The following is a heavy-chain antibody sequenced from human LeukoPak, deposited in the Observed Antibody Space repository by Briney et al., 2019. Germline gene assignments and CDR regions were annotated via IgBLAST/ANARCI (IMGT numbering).Heavy chain of an antibody. V-gene: IGHV4-39*01. CDR3: ARHQFHLYYYDSSGYYPWYFDY. Sequence: SETLSLTCTVSGGSISSSSYYWGWIRQPPGKGLEWIGSIYYSGSTYYNPSLESRVTISVDTSKNQFSLKLSSVTAADTAVYYCARHQFHLYYYDSSGYYPWYFDYWGQGTLVTVSS. CDR2: IYYSGST. D-gene: IGHD3-22*01. J-gene: IGHJ4*02. CDR1: GGSISSSSYY.